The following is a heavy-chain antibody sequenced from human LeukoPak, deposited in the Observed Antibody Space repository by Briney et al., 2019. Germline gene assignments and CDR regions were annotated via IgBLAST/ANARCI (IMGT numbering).Heavy chain of an antibody. CDR2: ISDSGGST. V-gene: IGHV3-64*01. J-gene: IGHJ4*02. CDR1: GFIFSNYA. D-gene: IGHD3-16*01. Sequence: GGFLRLSCSASGFIFSNYAIHWVRQAPGKELEYVSAISDSGGSTYYANSVKGRFTISRDNSKNTLYLQMGSLRAEDMAVYYCARDGGGSPDYWGQGTLVTVSS. CDR3: ARDGGGSPDY.